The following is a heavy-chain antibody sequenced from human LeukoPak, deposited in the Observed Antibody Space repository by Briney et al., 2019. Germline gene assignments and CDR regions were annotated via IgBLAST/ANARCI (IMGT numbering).Heavy chain of an antibody. CDR3: ARRGGSGWYPFDY. Sequence: GGSLRLSCAASGLNFSDYYMSWIRQAPGKGLEWVSYISGSGISIYYAASVKGRFTVSRDNVENPLYLQLNNVRVEDTAVYYCARRGGSGWYPFDYWGQGTLVTVSS. J-gene: IGHJ4*02. CDR2: ISGSGISI. CDR1: GLNFSDYY. V-gene: IGHV3-11*01. D-gene: IGHD6-19*01.